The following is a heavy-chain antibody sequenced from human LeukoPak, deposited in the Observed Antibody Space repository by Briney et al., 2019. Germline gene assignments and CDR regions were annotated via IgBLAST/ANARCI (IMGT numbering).Heavy chain of an antibody. CDR2: TSSDLNVK. J-gene: IGHJ4*02. V-gene: IGHV3-30-3*01. D-gene: IGHD3-10*01. CDR3: AREGYYGSGSPPSLYFDY. Sequence: GGSLRLSCAASGFTFRNYVIHWVRQAPGKGLEWVAVTSSDLNVKLYADSVKGRFTISRDNSRSTLYFQMNSLRPEDTAIYYCAREGYYGSGSPPSLYFDYWGQGTLVTVSS. CDR1: GFTFRNYV.